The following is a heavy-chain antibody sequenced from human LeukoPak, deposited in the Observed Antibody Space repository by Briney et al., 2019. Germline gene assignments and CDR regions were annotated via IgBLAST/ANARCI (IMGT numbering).Heavy chain of an antibody. CDR2: INPSGGST. J-gene: IGHJ4*02. Sequence: ASVKVSCKASGYTFTSYYMHWVRQAPGQGLEWMGIINPSGGSTSYAQKFQGRVTMTRDTSTSTVYMELSSLRSEDTAVYYCAREQYCGGNSRLVFDYWGQGTLVTVSS. D-gene: IGHD4-23*01. CDR1: GYTFTSYY. V-gene: IGHV1-46*01. CDR3: AREQYCGGNSRLVFDY.